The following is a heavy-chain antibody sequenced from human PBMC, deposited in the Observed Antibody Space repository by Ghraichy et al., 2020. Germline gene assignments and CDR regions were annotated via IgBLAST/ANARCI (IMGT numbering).Heavy chain of an antibody. J-gene: IGHJ4*02. CDR1: GGSISSGSYY. V-gene: IGHV4-39*01. CDR3: ARLPIHTRAYPETFDF. CDR2: MFYSGST. Sequence: SETLSLTCTVSGGSISSGSYYWGWIRQPPGKGLEWIGNMFYSGSTYYNPSLKSRVTISVDTSKNQFSLKLSSVTAADTAVYYCARLPIHTRAYPETFDFWGQGTLVTVSS. D-gene: IGHD3-16*01.